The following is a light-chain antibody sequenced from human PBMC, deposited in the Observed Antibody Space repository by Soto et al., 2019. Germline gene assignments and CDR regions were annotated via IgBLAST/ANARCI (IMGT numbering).Light chain of an antibody. Sequence: DIQMTQSPSSLSASVGDRVTITCQASQDISNYLNWYQQKPGKAPKLLIYDASNMETGVPSRFSGSGSGTEFTFTISSLQPEDIATYYCQQYDTLPPYTLSQWTKLEIK. J-gene: IGKJ2*01. CDR2: DAS. CDR3: QQYDTLPPYT. CDR1: QDISNY. V-gene: IGKV1-33*01.